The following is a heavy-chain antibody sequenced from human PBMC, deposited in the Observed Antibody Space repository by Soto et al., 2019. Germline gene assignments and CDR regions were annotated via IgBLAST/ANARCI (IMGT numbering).Heavy chain of an antibody. D-gene: IGHD3-22*01. CDR3: ARVGNKGLIAY. V-gene: IGHV4-59*01. CDR1: GGSISSYY. J-gene: IGHJ4*02. CDR2: IYYSGST. Sequence: SETLSLTCTVSGGSISSYYWSWIRQPPGKGLEWIGYIYYSGSTNYNPSLKSRVTISVDTSKNQFSLKLSSVTAADTAVYYCARVGNKGLIAYWGQGTLVTVS.